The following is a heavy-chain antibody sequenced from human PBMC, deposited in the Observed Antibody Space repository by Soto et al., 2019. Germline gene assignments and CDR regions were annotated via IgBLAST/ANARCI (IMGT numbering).Heavy chain of an antibody. CDR2: ILPIFGAA. V-gene: IGHV1-69*06. D-gene: IGHD3-16*01. J-gene: IGHJ4*02. Sequence: QVPLVQSGAEVKKPGSSVKVSCRASGVTFTNYAISWVRQAPGQGLEWVGGILPIFGAASYAQKFQGRVTITADTSTYTAYLELSSLRSEYTAVYYWATEGGGGGTYYFDSWGQGTLVTVSS. CDR3: ATEGGGGGTYYFDS. CDR1: GVTFTNYA.